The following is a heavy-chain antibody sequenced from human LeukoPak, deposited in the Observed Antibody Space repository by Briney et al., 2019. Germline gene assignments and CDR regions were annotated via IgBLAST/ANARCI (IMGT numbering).Heavy chain of an antibody. D-gene: IGHD1-7*01. V-gene: IGHV1-18*01. CDR3: VELRSQGLDY. CDR2: ISAYNGNT. J-gene: IGHJ4*02. CDR1: GGTFSSYA. Sequence: ASVKVSCKASGGTFSSYAISWVRQAPGQGLEWMGWISAYNGNTNYAQKLQGRVTMTTDTSTSTAYMELRSLRSDDTAVYYCVELRSQGLDYWGQGTLVTVSS.